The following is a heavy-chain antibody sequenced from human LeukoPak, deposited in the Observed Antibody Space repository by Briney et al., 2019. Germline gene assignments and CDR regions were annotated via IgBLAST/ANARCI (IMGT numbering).Heavy chain of an antibody. CDR3: ARQYSYGLDY. D-gene: IGHD5-18*01. CDR1: GFTFSSYW. Sequence: GGSLRLSCAAPGFTFSSYWMHWVRQAPGKGLVWVSRINGDGCSTTYADSVKGRFTISRDNAKNTLYRQMNCLRAEDTAVYYCARQYSYGLDYWGQGTLVTVSS. CDR2: INGDGCST. V-gene: IGHV3-74*01. J-gene: IGHJ4*02.